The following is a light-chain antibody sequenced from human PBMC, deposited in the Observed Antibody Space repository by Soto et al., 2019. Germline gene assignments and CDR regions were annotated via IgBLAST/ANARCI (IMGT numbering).Light chain of an antibody. CDR2: DVS. CDR3: SSYTSSSTLV. J-gene: IGLJ2*01. Sequence: QSALTQPASVSGSPGQSITISCTGTSSDVGGYNYVSWYQQHPGKAPKFMIYDVSNRPSGVSNRFSGSKSGNTASLTISGLQSEEEADYYCSSYTSSSTLVFGGGTKLTVL. CDR1: SSDVGGYNY. V-gene: IGLV2-14*01.